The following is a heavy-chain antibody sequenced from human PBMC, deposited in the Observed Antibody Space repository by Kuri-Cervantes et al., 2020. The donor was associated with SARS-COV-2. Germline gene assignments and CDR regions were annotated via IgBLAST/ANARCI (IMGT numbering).Heavy chain of an antibody. CDR1: GYTFTSYA. CDR2: INAGNGNT. V-gene: IGHV1-3*01. J-gene: IGHJ6*02. Sequence: ASVKVSCKASGYTFTSYAMHWVRQAPGQRLEWMGWINAGNGNTKYSQKFQGRVTITRDTSASTAYMELSSLRSDDTAVYYCARDRGSSGWSWVYYYYGMDVRGQGTTVTVSS. CDR3: ARDRGSSGWSWVYYYYGMDV. D-gene: IGHD6-19*01.